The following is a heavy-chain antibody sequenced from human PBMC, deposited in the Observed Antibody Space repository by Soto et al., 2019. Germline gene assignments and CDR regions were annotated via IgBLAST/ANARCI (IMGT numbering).Heavy chain of an antibody. CDR1: GFTFSSYA. V-gene: IGHV3-23*01. CDR2: ISGSGGST. CDR3: AKDSGSYSLYYYGMDV. J-gene: IGHJ6*02. Sequence: EVQLLESGGGLVQPGGSLRLSCAASGFTFSSYAMSWVRQAPGKGLEWVSAISGSGGSTYYADSVKGRFTISRDNSKNTLDLQMNSLRAEDTAVDYCAKDSGSYSLYYYGMDVWGQGTTVTVSS. D-gene: IGHD1-26*01.